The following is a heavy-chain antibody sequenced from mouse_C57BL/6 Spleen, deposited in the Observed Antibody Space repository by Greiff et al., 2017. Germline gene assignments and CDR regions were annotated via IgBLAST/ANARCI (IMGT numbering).Heavy chain of an antibody. CDR3: TTYYSNYVLCAY. V-gene: IGHV1-15*01. J-gene: IGHJ3*01. D-gene: IGHD2-5*01. Sequence: QVQLQQSGAELVRPGASVTLSCKASGYTFTDYEMHWVKQTPVHGLEWIGAIDPETGGTAYNQKFKGKAILTADKSSSTAYMELRSLTSEDSAVYYCTTYYSNYVLCAYWGQGTLVTVSA. CDR2: IDPETGGT. CDR1: GYTFTDYE.